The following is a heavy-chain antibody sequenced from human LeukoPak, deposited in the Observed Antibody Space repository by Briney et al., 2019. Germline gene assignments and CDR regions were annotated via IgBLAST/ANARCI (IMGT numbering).Heavy chain of an antibody. D-gene: IGHD1-26*01. CDR2: IRYDGTNK. CDR3: AKSGGSYYDYYYYYMDV. Sequence: GGSLRLSCAASGFSFSDYAIYWVRQTPGKGLEWVAFIRYDGTNKIYADSVKGRFTISRDNSKNTLYLQMNSLRAEDTAVYYCAKSGGSYYDYYYYYMDVWGKGTTVTVSS. V-gene: IGHV3-30*02. CDR1: GFSFSDYA. J-gene: IGHJ6*03.